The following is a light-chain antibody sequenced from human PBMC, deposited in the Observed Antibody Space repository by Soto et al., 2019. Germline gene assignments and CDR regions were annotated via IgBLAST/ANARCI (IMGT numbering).Light chain of an antibody. J-gene: IGKJ2*01. CDR1: QDVGTNY. CDR2: GAS. V-gene: IGKV3-20*01. CDR3: QQFINSPYMYI. Sequence: EIVLTQSPGTLSLSPGEGATLSCRSSQDVGTNYLAWYHQKPGQAPRLLIFGASSRASGVPGRFSGSGSGTDFTLTISRLEPEDSAVYYCQQFINSPYMYIFGQGTKLEI.